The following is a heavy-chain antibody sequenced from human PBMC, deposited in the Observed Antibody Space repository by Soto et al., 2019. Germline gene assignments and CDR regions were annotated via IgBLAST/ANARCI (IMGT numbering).Heavy chain of an antibody. V-gene: IGHV3-21*01. J-gene: IGHJ4*02. Sequence: EVQLVESGGGLVKPGGSLRLSCAASGFTFSSYSMNWVRQAPGKGLEWVSSISSSSSYIYYADSVKGRFTISRDNAKNSLYLQMNSLRAEDTAGYYCARAGGVNWGRSNYWGQGTLVTVSS. CDR2: ISSSSSYI. D-gene: IGHD7-27*01. CDR3: ARAGGVNWGRSNY. CDR1: GFTFSSYS.